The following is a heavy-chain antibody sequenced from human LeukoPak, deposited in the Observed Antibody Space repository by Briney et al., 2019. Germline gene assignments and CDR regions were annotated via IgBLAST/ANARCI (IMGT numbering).Heavy chain of an antibody. Sequence: SETLSLTCAVYGGAFSGYYWSWIRQPPGKGLEWIGEINHSGSTNYYPSLKSRVTISVDTSKNQFSLKLSSVTAADTAVYYCVRALDYWGQGTLVTVSS. V-gene: IGHV4-34*01. CDR2: INHSGST. CDR1: GGAFSGYY. CDR3: VRALDY. J-gene: IGHJ4*02.